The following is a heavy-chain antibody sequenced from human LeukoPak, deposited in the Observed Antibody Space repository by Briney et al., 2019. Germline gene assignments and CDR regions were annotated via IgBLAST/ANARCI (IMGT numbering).Heavy chain of an antibody. CDR3: AREGGFYRPLDY. V-gene: IGHV4-4*02. Sequence: GTLSLTCGVSGGSVSSTNWWTWIRQPPGKGLEWIGEVHLDGRTNFNPSLKSRLTMSVDLSENHVSLKLTSVTAADTAVYYCAREGGFYRPLDYSGQGTLVTVSS. J-gene: IGHJ4*02. CDR1: GGSVSSTNW. CDR2: VHLDGRT. D-gene: IGHD6-25*01.